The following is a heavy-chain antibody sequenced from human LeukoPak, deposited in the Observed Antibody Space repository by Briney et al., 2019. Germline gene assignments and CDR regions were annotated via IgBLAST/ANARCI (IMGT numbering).Heavy chain of an antibody. D-gene: IGHD3-3*01. Sequence: PSQTLSLTCTVSGGSISSGGYYWSWIRQHPGKGLEWIGYIYYSGSTYYNPSLKSRVTISVDTPKNQFSLKLSSVTAADTAVYYCARQTESYDFWSGVSYYFDYWGQGTLVTVSS. V-gene: IGHV4-31*03. J-gene: IGHJ4*02. CDR3: ARQTESYDFWSGVSYYFDY. CDR1: GGSISSGGYY. CDR2: IYYSGST.